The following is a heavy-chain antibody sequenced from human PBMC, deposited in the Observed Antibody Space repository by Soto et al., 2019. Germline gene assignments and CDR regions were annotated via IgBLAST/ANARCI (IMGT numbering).Heavy chain of an antibody. J-gene: IGHJ4*02. CDR3: ASPNYDFWSGSPSHFDY. CDR1: GGSISSGGYY. Sequence: PSETLSLTCTVSGGSISSGGYYWSWIRQHPGKGLEWIGYIYYSGSTYYNPSLKSRVTISVDTSKNQFSLKLSSVTAADTAVYYCASPNYDFWSGSPSHFDYWGQGTLVTVS. V-gene: IGHV4-31*03. D-gene: IGHD3-3*01. CDR2: IYYSGST.